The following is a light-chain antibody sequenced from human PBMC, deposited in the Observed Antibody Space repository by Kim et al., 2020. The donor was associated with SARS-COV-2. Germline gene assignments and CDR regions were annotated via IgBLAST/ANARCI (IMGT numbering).Light chain of an antibody. CDR1: SNDVGGYNY. V-gene: IGLV2-11*03. CDR3: CSYAGSYTV. CDR2: DVS. Sequence: PGQSVTIACTGNSNDVGGYNYVSWYQQHPGKAPKLMIYDVSNRPSGVPDRFSGSKSGNTASLTISGLQPEDEADYYCCSYAGSYTVFGGGTKLTVL. J-gene: IGLJ2*01.